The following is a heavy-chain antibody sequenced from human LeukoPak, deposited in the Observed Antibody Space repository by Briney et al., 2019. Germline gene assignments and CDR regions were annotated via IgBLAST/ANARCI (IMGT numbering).Heavy chain of an antibody. V-gene: IGHV4-38-2*02. D-gene: IGHD3-10*01. CDR3: ARQIRSEVFYYGSGGTDY. Sequence: SETLSLTCTVSGYSISSGYYWGWIRQPPGKGLEWIGSIYYSGSTYYNPSLKSRVTISIDTSKNQFSLKLSSVTAADTAVFYCARQIRSEVFYYGSGGTDYWGQGTLVTVSS. CDR2: IYYSGST. J-gene: IGHJ4*02. CDR1: GYSISSGYY.